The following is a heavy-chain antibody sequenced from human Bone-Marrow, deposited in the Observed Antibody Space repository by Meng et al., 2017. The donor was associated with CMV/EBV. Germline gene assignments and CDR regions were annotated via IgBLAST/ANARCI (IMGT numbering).Heavy chain of an antibody. D-gene: IGHD4-23*01. CDR3: ARDNSVVISVWDGMDV. Sequence: GESLKISCAASGFTFSSYAMHWVRQAPGKGLEWVAVISCDGSNKYYADSVKGRFTISRDNSKNTLYLQMNSLRAEDTAVYYCARDNSVVISVWDGMDVWGQGTTVTVSS. CDR2: ISCDGSNK. CDR1: GFTFSSYA. V-gene: IGHV3-30-3*01. J-gene: IGHJ6*02.